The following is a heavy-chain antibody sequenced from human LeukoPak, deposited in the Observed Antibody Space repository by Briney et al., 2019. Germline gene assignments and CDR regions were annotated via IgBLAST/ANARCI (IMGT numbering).Heavy chain of an antibody. CDR3: AKRYCSSNSCRMPADAFVI. Sequence: PGGSLRLACEVSGSTVSSYAMSWVRQAPGKGLEWVSAISGSGGSTYYADSVEGRFTISRDNSKNTLYLQMNSLRAEDTAVYYCAKRYCSSNSCRMPADAFVIWGQGTMVTVSS. J-gene: IGHJ3*02. CDR2: ISGSGGST. D-gene: IGHD2-2*01. V-gene: IGHV3-23*01. CDR1: GSTVSSYA.